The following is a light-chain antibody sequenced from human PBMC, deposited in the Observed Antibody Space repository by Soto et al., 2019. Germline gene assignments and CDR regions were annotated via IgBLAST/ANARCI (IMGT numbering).Light chain of an antibody. CDR2: DAS. V-gene: IGKV3-20*01. CDR3: QQYNNWPLT. J-gene: IGKJ4*01. Sequence: EFVLTQSPGTLSLSPVERATLSCRASQTVRNNYLARYQQKPGQAPRLLIYDASSRATGIPDRFSGGGSGTDFTLTISRLEPEDFAVYYCQQYNNWPLTFGGGTKVDI. CDR1: QTVRNNY.